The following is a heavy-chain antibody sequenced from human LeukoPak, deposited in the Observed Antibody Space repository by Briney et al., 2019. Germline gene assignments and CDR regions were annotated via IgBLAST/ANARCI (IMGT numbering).Heavy chain of an antibody. J-gene: IGHJ3*01. CDR2: INFNTGNP. CDR3: ARGPVFRFLEWPLGDF. Sequence: ASVKVSYKASGYTFNNYAMNWVRQAPGQGLEWVGWINFNTGNPAYAQGFRGRFVFSFDTSVATAYLQINSLKAEDTGIYYCARGPVFRFLEWPLGDFWGQGTMVTVS. D-gene: IGHD3-3*01. V-gene: IGHV7-4-1*02. CDR1: GYTFNNYA.